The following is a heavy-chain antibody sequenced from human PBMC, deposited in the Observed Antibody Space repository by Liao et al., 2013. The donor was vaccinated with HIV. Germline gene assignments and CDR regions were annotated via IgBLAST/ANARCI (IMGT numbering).Heavy chain of an antibody. CDR1: GGSFSGYY. V-gene: IGHV4-34*01. Sequence: QVQLQQWGAGLLKPSETLSLTCAVYGGSFSGYYWSWIRQPPGKGLEWIGEINESGITNYNPSLKSRVTLSFDTSNYQFSLKLTSVTAADTAFYYCARPRGYNWPRGYFDLWGRGTLVAVSS. CDR3: ARPRGYNWPRGYFDL. D-gene: IGHD1-1*01. J-gene: IGHJ2*01. CDR2: INESGIT.